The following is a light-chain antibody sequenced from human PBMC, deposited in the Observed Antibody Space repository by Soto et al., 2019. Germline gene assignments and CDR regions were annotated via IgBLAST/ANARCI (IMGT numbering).Light chain of an antibody. J-gene: IGKJ2*02. CDR2: SAS. CDR1: QSINSDY. V-gene: IGKV3-20*01. Sequence: EIVLTQSPGILSLSPGERATLSCRASQSINSDYLAWYQQKPGQAPRLLIYSASSRSTDVPDRFSGSGSGTDFTLTISRLEPEDFAVYDCQQYSSSPRTFGQGTKLEI. CDR3: QQYSSSPRT.